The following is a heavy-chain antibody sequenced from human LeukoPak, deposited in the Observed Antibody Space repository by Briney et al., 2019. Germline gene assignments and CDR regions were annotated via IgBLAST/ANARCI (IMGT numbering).Heavy chain of an antibody. J-gene: IGHJ4*02. D-gene: IGHD1-26*01. CDR2: IYYSGST. CDR1: GGSISSSSYY. V-gene: IGHV4-39*07. CDR3: AREVGATLYY. Sequence: SETLSLTCTVSGGSISSSSYYWGWIRRPPGKGLEWIGSIYYSGSTYYNPSLKSRVTISVDTSKNQLSLKLSSVTAADTAVYYCAREVGATLYYWGQGTLVTVSS.